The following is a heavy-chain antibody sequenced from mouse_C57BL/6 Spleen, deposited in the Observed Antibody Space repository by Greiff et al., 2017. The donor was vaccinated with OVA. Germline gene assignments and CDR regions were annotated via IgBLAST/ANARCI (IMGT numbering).Heavy chain of an antibody. D-gene: IGHD2-1*01. J-gene: IGHJ3*01. V-gene: IGHV1-61*01. Sequence: QVQLQQSGAELVRPGSSVKLSCKASGYTFTSYWMDWVKQRPGQGLEWIGNIYTSDSETHYNQNFKDKATFTVDKSSSTAYMQLSRLTSEDSAVYYCARSEESTVGFAYWGQGTLVTVSA. CDR2: IYTSDSET. CDR1: GYTFTSYW. CDR3: ARSEESTVGFAY.